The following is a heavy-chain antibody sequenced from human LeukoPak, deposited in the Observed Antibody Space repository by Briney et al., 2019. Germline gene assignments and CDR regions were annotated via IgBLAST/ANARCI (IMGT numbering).Heavy chain of an antibody. V-gene: IGHV3-48*04. Sequence: GGSLRLSCAASRFTFSIYNMNWVRHAPGKGLECVSYISTRSSTMYYADSVKGRFTISRDNAKNSLYLQMNSLRAEDTAVYYCARDGWYSGYDFDYWGQGTLVTVSS. CDR2: ISTRSSTM. D-gene: IGHD5-12*01. CDR3: ARDGWYSGYDFDY. CDR1: RFTFSIYN. J-gene: IGHJ4*02.